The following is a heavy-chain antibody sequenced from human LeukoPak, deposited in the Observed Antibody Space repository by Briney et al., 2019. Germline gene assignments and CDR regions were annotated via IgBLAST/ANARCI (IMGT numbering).Heavy chain of an antibody. V-gene: IGHV3-33*01. Sequence: GRSLRLSCAAPGFTFSSNGMHWVRQAPGKGLEWVAVIWYDGSKKYYADSVKGRFTISRDNSKNTLDLQMDSLRAEDTAVYYCARMSGSHIDYWGQGTLVTVSS. D-gene: IGHD1-26*01. CDR3: ARMSGSHIDY. CDR1: GFTFSSNG. J-gene: IGHJ4*02. CDR2: IWYDGSKK.